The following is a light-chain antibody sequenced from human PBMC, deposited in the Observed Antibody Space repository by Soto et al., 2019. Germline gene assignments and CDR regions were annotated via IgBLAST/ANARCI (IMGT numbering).Light chain of an antibody. V-gene: IGKV1-5*03. Sequence: DIHMTQSPSTLSSSVGDRVTITCRASHSIISWLSWYQQKKVKAPQLRIYKASNLQRGVPSSVSGSGSGKELTLTISRLQPDDFATYYCQKYVTAFRTCGQGTQVDIK. CDR1: HSIISW. J-gene: IGKJ1*01. CDR3: QKYVTAFRT. CDR2: KAS.